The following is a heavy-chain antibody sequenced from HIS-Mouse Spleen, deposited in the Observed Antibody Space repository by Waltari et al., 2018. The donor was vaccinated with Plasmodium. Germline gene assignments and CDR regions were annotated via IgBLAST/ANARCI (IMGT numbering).Heavy chain of an antibody. V-gene: IGHV3-30*18. Sequence: QVQLVESGGGVVQPGGSRRLACAASGFTFSGSGMHWVRQAPGKGLEWVAVISYDGSNKYYADSVKGRFTISRDNSKNTLYLQMNSLRAEDTAVYYCAKDRRSSSWYVDYWGQGTLVTVSS. J-gene: IGHJ4*02. CDR2: ISYDGSNK. D-gene: IGHD6-13*01. CDR3: AKDRRSSSWYVDY. CDR1: GFTFSGSG.